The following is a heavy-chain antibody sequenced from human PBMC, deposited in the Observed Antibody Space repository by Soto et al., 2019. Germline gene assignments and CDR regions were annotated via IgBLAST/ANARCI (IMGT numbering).Heavy chain of an antibody. CDR2: IYYSGST. CDR3: ARDIGGSGLQNYYYYGMDV. Sequence: QVQLQESGPGLVKPSETLSLTCTVSGGSISSYYWSWIRQPPGKGLEWIGYIYYSGSTNYNPSLKSRLTISVDTSKNQFSLKLSSVTAADTAVYYCARDIGGSGLQNYYYYGMDVCGQRTTVTVSS. CDR1: GGSISSYY. D-gene: IGHD6-19*01. V-gene: IGHV4-59*01. J-gene: IGHJ6*02.